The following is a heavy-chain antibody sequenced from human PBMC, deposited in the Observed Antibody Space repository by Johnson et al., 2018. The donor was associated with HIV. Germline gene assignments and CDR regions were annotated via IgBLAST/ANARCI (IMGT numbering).Heavy chain of an antibody. CDR1: GLSVSINY. CDR2: IHSGGST. CDR3: ARRLWFRNLYDAFDI. J-gene: IGHJ3*02. Sequence: VQLVESGGGLIQPGGSLRLSCAVSGLSVSINYITWVRQAPGKGLEWVSVIHSGGSTYYADSVEGRFTISRDNSKNTVLLQMNNLRPEDTALYYCARRLWFRNLYDAFDIWGQGTMVTVSS. V-gene: IGHV3-66*03. D-gene: IGHD3-10*01.